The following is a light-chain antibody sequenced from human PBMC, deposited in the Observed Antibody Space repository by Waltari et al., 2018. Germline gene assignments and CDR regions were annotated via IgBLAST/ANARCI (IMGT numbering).Light chain of an antibody. J-gene: IGLJ3*02. CDR2: RSN. CDR3: TAWDRRLSVWV. CDR1: SANCGNLA. Sequence: QAGLTQPPSVSKGLGETATLTCTGSSANCGNLAPAWPQQHQGHPPNLPSDRSNRRPSGVSERFSASRSGDTASLTITGLQAEDEADYYCTAWDRRLSVWVFGGGTKLTVL. V-gene: IGLV10-54*04.